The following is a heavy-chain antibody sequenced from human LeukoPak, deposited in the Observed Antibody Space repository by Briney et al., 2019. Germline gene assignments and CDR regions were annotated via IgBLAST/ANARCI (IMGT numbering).Heavy chain of an antibody. D-gene: IGHD5-18*01. Sequence: PSETLSLTGTVSAGSISTYHWNWIRKSPEKGLEWIGYMQSTGNSNYNPSFKSRVTISVDMSRNQIVLYLSSVTAADTAVYFCARDKQHSYGRYFDHWGQGILVTVSS. V-gene: IGHV4-59*01. J-gene: IGHJ4*02. CDR3: ARDKQHSYGRYFDH. CDR2: MQSTGNS. CDR1: AGSISTYH.